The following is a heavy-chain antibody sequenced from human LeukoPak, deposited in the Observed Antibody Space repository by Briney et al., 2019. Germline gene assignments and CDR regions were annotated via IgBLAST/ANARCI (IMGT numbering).Heavy chain of an antibody. V-gene: IGHV1-8*03. CDR1: GYTFTSYD. CDR2: MNPNSGNT. J-gene: IGHJ6*03. CDR3: ARGRGRRTTMVGGVIITPIYYYYYMDV. Sequence: ASVKVSCKASGYTFTSYDINWVRPATGQGLEWMGWMNPNSGNTGYAQKFQGRVTITRNTSISTAYMELSSLRSEDTAVYYCARGRGRRTTMVGGVIITPIYYYYYMDVWGKGTTVTVSS. D-gene: IGHD3-10*01.